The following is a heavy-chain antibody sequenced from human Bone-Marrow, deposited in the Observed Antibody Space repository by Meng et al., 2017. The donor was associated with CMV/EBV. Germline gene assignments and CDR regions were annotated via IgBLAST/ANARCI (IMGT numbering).Heavy chain of an antibody. Sequence: ASVKVSCKASGYTFTSYDINWVRQATGQGLEWMGWMNPNSGNTGYAQKFQGRVTMTRNTSISTAYMELSSLRSEDTAVYYCARVGDYGGNSFRHYYYYGMDVWGQGTTVAASS. CDR3: ARVGDYGGNSFRHYYYYGMDV. J-gene: IGHJ6*02. D-gene: IGHD4-23*01. CDR2: MNPNSGNT. V-gene: IGHV1-8*01. CDR1: GYTFTSYD.